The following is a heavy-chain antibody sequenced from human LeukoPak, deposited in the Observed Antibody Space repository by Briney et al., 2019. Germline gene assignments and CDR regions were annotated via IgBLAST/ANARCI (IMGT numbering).Heavy chain of an antibody. CDR3: AKDRLVIPDC. J-gene: IGHJ4*02. CDR2: ISGSGGST. CDR1: GFTFSSYA. Sequence: GGSLRLSCAASGFTFSSYAMSWVRQAPGKGLEWVSAISGSGGSTYYADSVKGRFTISRDNSKNTLYLKTNSLNAEATAVYYGAKDRLVIPDCWGQGTLVTASS. V-gene: IGHV3-23*01. D-gene: IGHD3-22*01.